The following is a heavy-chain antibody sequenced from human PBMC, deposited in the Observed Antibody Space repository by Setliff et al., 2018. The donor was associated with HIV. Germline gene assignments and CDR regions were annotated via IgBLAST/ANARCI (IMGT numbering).Heavy chain of an antibody. J-gene: IGHJ3*02. Sequence: SETLSLTCAVSGGSISSNWWSWIRQSPGKGLEWIGEINHSGSTNYNPSLKSRVTILGDTSKNQFSLKLSSVTAADTAVYYCARGVAVAAAHDAFDIWGQGTMVTVSS. CDR1: GGSISSNW. D-gene: IGHD6-19*01. CDR2: INHSGST. V-gene: IGHV4-4*02. CDR3: ARGVAVAAAHDAFDI.